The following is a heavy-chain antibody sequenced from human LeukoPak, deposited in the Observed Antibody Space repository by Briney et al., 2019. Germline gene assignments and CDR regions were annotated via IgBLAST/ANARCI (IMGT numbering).Heavy chain of an antibody. J-gene: IGHJ5*02. CDR1: GYTLTAYY. D-gene: IGHD2-15*01. CDR3: ARGYCSGGTCYLVENWLDP. Sequence: AAVKVSCKASGYTLTAYYIYWVRQAPGQGLEWMGRINPNSGGTDYAQNFQGRVTMTRDTSISTAYMELSRLRSDDTAVYYCARGYCSGGTCYLVENWLDPWGQGTLVTVSS. CDR2: INPNSGGT. V-gene: IGHV1-2*06.